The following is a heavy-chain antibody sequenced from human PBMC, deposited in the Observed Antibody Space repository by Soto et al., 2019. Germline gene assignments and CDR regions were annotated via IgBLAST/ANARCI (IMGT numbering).Heavy chain of an antibody. CDR2: IIPIFGTA. V-gene: IGHV1-69*01. J-gene: IGHJ4*02. CDR1: GGTFSSYP. Sequence: QVQQVQCGAEVKKPGSTVKVSCKASGGTFSSYPITWLRQAPGEGLEWMGGIIPIFGTANYAQTFQGRDTVTADESTSIAYMELSSLRSEDTGVYYCARDTAMAYDYWGQGTLVTVSS. D-gene: IGHD5-18*01. CDR3: ARDTAMAYDY.